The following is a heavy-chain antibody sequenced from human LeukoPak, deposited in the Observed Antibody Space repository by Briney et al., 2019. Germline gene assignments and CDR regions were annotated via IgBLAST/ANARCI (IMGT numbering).Heavy chain of an antibody. CDR2: INSDGSST. CDR1: GFTFSSYW. Sequence: GGSLRPSCAASGFTFSSYWMHWVRQAPGKGLVWVSRINSDGSSTSYADSVKGRFTISRDNAKNTLYLQMNSLRAEDTAVYYCARAGELRYFDWLSYWGQGTLVTVSS. CDR3: ARAGELRYFDWLSY. D-gene: IGHD3-9*01. J-gene: IGHJ4*02. V-gene: IGHV3-74*01.